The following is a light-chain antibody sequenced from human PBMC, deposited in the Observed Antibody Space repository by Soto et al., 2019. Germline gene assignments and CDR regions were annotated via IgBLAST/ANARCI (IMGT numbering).Light chain of an antibody. CDR1: RSIGTY. CDR2: GAS. Sequence: EILMTQSPSTLSASAGERATISCRASRSIGTYLAWYQQRPGKAPRLLVYGASSMDTGVPARFSGSGSGTEFALTISSLQPDEFATYYCQHYNTCSGTVGQGTKV. J-gene: IGKJ1*01. CDR3: QHYNTCSGT. V-gene: IGKV1-5*01.